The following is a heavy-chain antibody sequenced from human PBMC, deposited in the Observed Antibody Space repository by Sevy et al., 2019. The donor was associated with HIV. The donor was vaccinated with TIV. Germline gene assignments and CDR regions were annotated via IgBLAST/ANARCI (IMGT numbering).Heavy chain of an antibody. CDR2: ISSSSRYI. V-gene: IGHV3-21*01. CDR1: GFIFSSYN. CDR3: ARVVAYCSGGSCFPGYYYGMDV. J-gene: IGHJ6*02. Sequence: GGSLRLSCAASGFIFSSYNMNWVRQAPGKGLEWVSSISSSSRYIYYADSMKGRFTISRDNAKNSLYLQMNSLRAEDTAVYYCARVVAYCSGGSCFPGYYYGMDVWGQGTTVTVSS. D-gene: IGHD2-15*01.